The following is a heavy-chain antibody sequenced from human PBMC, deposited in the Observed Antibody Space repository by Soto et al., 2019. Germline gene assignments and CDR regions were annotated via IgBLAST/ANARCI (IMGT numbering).Heavy chain of an antibody. CDR1: GYTFTSYG. CDR3: ARDDYDSSRQRWFDP. V-gene: IGHV1-18*01. Sequence: ASVKVSCKASGYTFTSYGISWVRQAPGQGLEWMGWISAYNGNTNYAQKLQGRVTMTTDTSTSTAYMELRSLRSDDTAVYYCARDDYDSSRQRWFDPWGQGTLVTVSS. J-gene: IGHJ5*02. CDR2: ISAYNGNT. D-gene: IGHD3-22*01.